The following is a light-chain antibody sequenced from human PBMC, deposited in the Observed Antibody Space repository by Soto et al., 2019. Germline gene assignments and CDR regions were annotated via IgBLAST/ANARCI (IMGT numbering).Light chain of an antibody. CDR3: QCYDSSLGGFGV. CDR2: GNT. Sequence: QSVLTQPPSVSGAPGQRVTISCTGGSSNIGAYYDVHWYQQLPGTAPKLLIYGNTNRPSGVPDRFSGSRSVTSASLAITGLQAEDEANYYCQCYDSSLGGFGVFGGGTKLTVL. V-gene: IGLV1-40*01. J-gene: IGLJ3*02. CDR1: SSNIGAYYD.